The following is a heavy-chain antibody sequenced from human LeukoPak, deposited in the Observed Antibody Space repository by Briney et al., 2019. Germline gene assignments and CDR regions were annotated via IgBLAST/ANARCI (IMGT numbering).Heavy chain of an antibody. V-gene: IGHV3-48*01. CDR2: ISSRSSAI. Sequence: PGGSLRLSCAASGFTFSTYPMNWVRQAPGKGLEWVSYISSRSSAIYYADSVKGRFTISRDNAKNSLYLQMNSLRAEDTAVYYCTRGAGWLIDYWGQGILVTVSS. CDR3: TRGAGWLIDY. D-gene: IGHD3-16*01. J-gene: IGHJ4*02. CDR1: GFTFSTYP.